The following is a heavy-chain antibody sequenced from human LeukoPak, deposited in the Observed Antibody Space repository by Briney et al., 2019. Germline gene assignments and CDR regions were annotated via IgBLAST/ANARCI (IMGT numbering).Heavy chain of an antibody. Sequence: PSETLSLTCPVSGGSVSSGSYHWSWIRQPPGKGLEWIGYIYYSGSTNYNPSLKSRVTISVDTSKNQFSLKLSSVTAADTAVYYCARVQRDGYWLGLWGQGTLVTVSS. CDR1: GGSVSSGSYH. CDR3: ARVQRDGYWLGL. V-gene: IGHV4-61*01. D-gene: IGHD5-24*01. CDR2: IYYSGST. J-gene: IGHJ4*02.